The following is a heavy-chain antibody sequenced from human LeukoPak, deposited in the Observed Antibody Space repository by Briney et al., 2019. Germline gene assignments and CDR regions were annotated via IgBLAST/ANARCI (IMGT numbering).Heavy chain of an antibody. CDR2: INHSGST. J-gene: IGHJ4*02. V-gene: IGHV4-34*01. CDR1: GGSFSGYY. CDR3: ARVESERDGSGSYSSIDY. Sequence: SETLSLTCAVYGGSFSGYYWSWIRQPPGRGLERIGEINHSGSTNYNPSLKSRVTISVDTSKNQFSLKLSSVTAADTAVYYCARVESERDGSGSYSSIDYWGQGTLVTVSS. D-gene: IGHD3-10*01.